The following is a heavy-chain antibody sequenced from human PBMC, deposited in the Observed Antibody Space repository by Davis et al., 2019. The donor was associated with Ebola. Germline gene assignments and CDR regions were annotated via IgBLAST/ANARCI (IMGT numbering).Heavy chain of an antibody. D-gene: IGHD5-12*01. J-gene: IGHJ4*02. CDR1: GDSVSSVA. CDR3: ARGWLRSPGFDY. Sequence: HSQTLSLTCDISGDSVSSVAWNWIRQSPSRGLEWLGRTYYNSKWFNDYAVSVKSRITINPDTSKNQFSLQLNSVTPEDTAVYFCARGWLRSPGFDYWGQGTLVTVSS. V-gene: IGHV6-1*01. CDR2: TYYNSKWFN.